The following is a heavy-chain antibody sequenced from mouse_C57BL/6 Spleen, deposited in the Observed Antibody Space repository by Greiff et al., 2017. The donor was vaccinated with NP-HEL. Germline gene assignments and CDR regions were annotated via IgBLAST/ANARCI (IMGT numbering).Heavy chain of an antibody. J-gene: IGHJ2*01. CDR2: IYPSDSAT. D-gene: IGHD1-1*01. CDR3: ARYGSSYFDY. CDR1: GYSFTSYW. Sequence: QVQLQQPGAELVRPGSSVKLSCKASGYSFTSYWMDWVKQRPGQGLEWIGNIYPSDSATHYNQKFKDKATLTVDTSSSTAYMQLSSLTSEDSAVYYCARYGSSYFDYWGQGTTLTVSS. V-gene: IGHV1-61*01.